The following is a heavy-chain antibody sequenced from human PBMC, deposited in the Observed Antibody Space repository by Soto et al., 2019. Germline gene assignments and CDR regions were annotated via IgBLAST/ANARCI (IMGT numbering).Heavy chain of an antibody. J-gene: IGHJ6*02. D-gene: IGHD3-22*01. CDR1: VYTFTSYG. CDR2: ISAYNGNT. Sequence: EAAVKVSCKASVYTFTSYGISWVRQAPGQGLEWMGWISAYNGNTNYAQKLQGRVTMTTDTSTSTAYMELRSLRSDDTAVYYCARDSGKLRSNRRRKRSNPPDSSPDYYYGMDVWGQGTTVTVSS. V-gene: IGHV1-18*01. CDR3: ARDSGKLRSNRRRKRSNPPDSSPDYYYGMDV.